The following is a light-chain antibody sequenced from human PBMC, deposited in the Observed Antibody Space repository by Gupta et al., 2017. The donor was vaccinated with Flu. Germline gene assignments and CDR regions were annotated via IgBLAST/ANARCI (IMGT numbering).Light chain of an antibody. V-gene: IGLV1-40*01. Sequence: SVLTQPPSVSGAPGQRVTISCTGSSPNIGEGFAVHWYQQVPGRVPRLLIDDDTKRPSGVPDRFSGSKCGASSSLAITGLQAEDEADFYCQSYDSSLSGPVIFGGGTKLTVL. CDR3: QSYDSSLSGPVI. CDR1: SPNIGEGFA. J-gene: IGLJ2*01. CDR2: DDT.